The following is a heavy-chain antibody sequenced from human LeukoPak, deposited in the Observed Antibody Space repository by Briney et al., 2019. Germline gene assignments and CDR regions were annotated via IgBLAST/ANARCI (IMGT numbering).Heavy chain of an antibody. CDR3: ARVEYSSSPPFDY. D-gene: IGHD6-6*01. CDR2: ISGSGAAT. J-gene: IGHJ4*02. Sequence: GGSLRLSCAASGFTFSSYGMNWVRQAPGKGLEWVSAISGSGAATYYADSVKGRFTISRDNSKNTLYLQMNSLRAEDTAVYYCARVEYSSSPPFDYWGQGTLVTVSS. CDR1: GFTFSSYG. V-gene: IGHV3-23*01.